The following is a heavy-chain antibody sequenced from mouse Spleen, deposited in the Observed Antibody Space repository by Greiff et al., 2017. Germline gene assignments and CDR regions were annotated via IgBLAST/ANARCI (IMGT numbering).Heavy chain of an antibody. Sequence: EVQLQQSGAELVRPGASVKLSCTASGFNIKDYYMHWVKQRPEQGLEWIGRIDPEDGDTEYAPKFQGKATMTADTSSNTAYLQLSSLTSEDTAVYYCTTIYYYDGSHYYAMDYWGQGTSVTVSS. V-gene: IGHV14-1*01. CDR1: GFNIKDYY. D-gene: IGHD1-1*01. J-gene: IGHJ4*01. CDR3: TTIYYYDGSHYYAMDY. CDR2: IDPEDGDT.